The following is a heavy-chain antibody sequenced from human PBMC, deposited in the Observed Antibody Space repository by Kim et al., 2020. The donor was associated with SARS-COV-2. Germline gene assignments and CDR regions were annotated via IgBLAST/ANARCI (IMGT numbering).Heavy chain of an antibody. J-gene: IGHJ6*02. CDR2: IYTSGST. CDR3: ARALVAFSGYYGMDV. V-gene: IGHV4-61*02. D-gene: IGHD3-10*01. CDR1: GGSISSGSYY. Sequence: SETLSLTCTVSGGSISSGSYYWSWIRQPAGKGLEWIGRIYTSGSTNYNPSLKSRVTISVDTSKNQFSLKLSSVTAADTAVYYCARALVAFSGYYGMDVWGQGTTVTVSS.